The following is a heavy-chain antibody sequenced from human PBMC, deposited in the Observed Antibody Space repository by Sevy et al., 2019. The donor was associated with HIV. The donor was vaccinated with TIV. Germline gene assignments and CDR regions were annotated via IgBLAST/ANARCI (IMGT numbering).Heavy chain of an antibody. CDR3: ASALPPNDFWSGYQNWFDP. CDR2: MNPNSGNT. CDR1: GYTFTSYD. V-gene: IGHV1-8*01. J-gene: IGHJ5*02. Sequence: ASVKVSCKASGYTFTSYDINWVRQATGQGLEWMGWMNPNSGNTGYAQKFQGRVTMTRNTSISTAYMELSSLRSEDTAGYYCASALPPNDFWSGYQNWFDPWGQGTLVTVSS. D-gene: IGHD3-3*01.